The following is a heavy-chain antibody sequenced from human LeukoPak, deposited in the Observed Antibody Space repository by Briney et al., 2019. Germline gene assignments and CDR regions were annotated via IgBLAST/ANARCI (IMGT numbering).Heavy chain of an antibody. CDR2: IYSRWNT. Sequence: SQTLSLTGTIPSAYILSGSYCSLWIRKPAERRLDLIKRIYSRWNTNYYRSLKIRVTISVDTSKNQFSLKLSSVTAADTAVYYCARSSVGAYYYGSGIEDFDYWGQGTLVTDS. CDR3: ARSSVGAYYYGSGIEDFDY. J-gene: IGHJ4*02. CDR1: SAYILSGSYC. V-gene: IGHV4-61*02. D-gene: IGHD3-10*01.